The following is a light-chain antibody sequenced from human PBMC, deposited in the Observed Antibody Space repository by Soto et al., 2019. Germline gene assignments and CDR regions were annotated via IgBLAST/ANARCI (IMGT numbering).Light chain of an antibody. V-gene: IGKV1-39*01. CDR2: GAS. CDR1: QTISSW. Sequence: DIQMTQSPSTLSGSVGDRVTITCRASQTISSWLAWYQQKPGKAPKLLIYGASSLQSGVPSRFSGSGSGTDFTLTITSLQPEDFATYYCQQTYSTPHTFGQGTRLEIK. J-gene: IGKJ5*01. CDR3: QQTYSTPHT.